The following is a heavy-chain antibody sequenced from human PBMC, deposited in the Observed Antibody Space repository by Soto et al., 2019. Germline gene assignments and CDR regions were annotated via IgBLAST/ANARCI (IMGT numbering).Heavy chain of an antibody. D-gene: IGHD6-6*01. CDR1: GFTFSSYA. J-gene: IGHJ6*02. Sequence: PGGSLRLSCAASGFTFSSYAMHWVRQAPGKGLEWVAVISYDGSNKYYADSVKGRFTISRDNSKNTLYLQMNSLRAEDTAVYYCARDRFSWLRIAARPDSGRGMDVWGQGTTVIVYS. CDR3: ARDRFSWLRIAARPDSGRGMDV. V-gene: IGHV3-30-3*01. CDR2: ISYDGSNK.